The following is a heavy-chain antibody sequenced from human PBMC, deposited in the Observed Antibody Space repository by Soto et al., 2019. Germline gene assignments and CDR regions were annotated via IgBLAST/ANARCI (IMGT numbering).Heavy chain of an antibody. Sequence: QVQLVQSGAEVKKPGSSVKVSCKASGGTFSSYAISWVRQAPGQGLEWMGGIIPIFGTANYAQKFQGRVTLTADESTSTSDMERSSLRSEDTAVYYCARGLGGVYAFDIWGQGTMVTVSS. CDR1: GGTFSSYA. CDR3: ARGLGGVYAFDI. D-gene: IGHD6-13*01. CDR2: IIPIFGTA. V-gene: IGHV1-69*01. J-gene: IGHJ3*02.